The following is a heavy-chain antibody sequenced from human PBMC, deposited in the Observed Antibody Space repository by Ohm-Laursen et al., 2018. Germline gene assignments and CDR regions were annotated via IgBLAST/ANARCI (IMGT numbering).Heavy chain of an antibody. CDR2: IKQDGSEK. D-gene: IGHD3-22*01. CDR3: ARGDYYDSSGYLYGMDV. J-gene: IGHJ6*02. V-gene: IGHV3-7*03. Sequence: SLRLSCTASGFTFSSYWMSWVRQAPGKGLEWVANIKQDGSEKYYVDSVKGRFTISRDNAKNSPYLQMNSLRAEDTAVYYCARGDYYDSSGYLYGMDVWGQGTTVTVSS. CDR1: GFTFSSYW.